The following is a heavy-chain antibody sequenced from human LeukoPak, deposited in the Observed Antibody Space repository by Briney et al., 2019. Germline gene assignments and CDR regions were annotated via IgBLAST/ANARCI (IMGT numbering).Heavy chain of an antibody. CDR3: ARDRPRYYDSSGYPFDY. Sequence: GGSLXXXXVASGFTFSSFSMDWVRQAPGKGLEWVSVIYSGGSTYYADSVKGRFTISRDNSKNTLYLQMNSLRAEDTAVYYCARDRPRYYDSSGYPFDYWGQGTLVTVSS. CDR1: GFTFSSFS. D-gene: IGHD3-22*01. CDR2: IYSGGST. V-gene: IGHV3-66*01. J-gene: IGHJ4*02.